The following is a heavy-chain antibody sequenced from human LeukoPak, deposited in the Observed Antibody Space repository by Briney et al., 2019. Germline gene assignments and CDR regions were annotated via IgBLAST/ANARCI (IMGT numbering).Heavy chain of an antibody. Sequence: SETLSLTCIVSGGSISSSNYYWGWIRQPPWKGLEWIGSIFYSGSTYYNPSLKSRVTISVDTSKNQFSLKLSSVTAADTAVYYCAREEGAMGPWGDRRRYYYYYYMDVWGKGTTVTVSS. CDR1: GGSISSSNYY. J-gene: IGHJ6*03. CDR2: IFYSGST. CDR3: AREEGAMGPWGDRRRYYYYYYMDV. V-gene: IGHV4-39*07. D-gene: IGHD1-26*01.